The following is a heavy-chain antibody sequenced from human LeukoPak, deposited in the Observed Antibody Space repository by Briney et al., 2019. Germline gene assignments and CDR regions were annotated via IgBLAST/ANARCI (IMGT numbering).Heavy chain of an antibody. V-gene: IGHV3-30-3*01. CDR2: ISYDGSNK. D-gene: IGHD1-26*01. CDR1: GFTFSSYA. CDR3: AKEVGATNFDY. J-gene: IGHJ4*02. Sequence: GRSLRLSCAASGFTFSSYAMHWVRQAPGKGLEWVAVISYDGSNKYYADSVKGRFSISRDNSKNTVYLQMNSLRAEDTAVYYCAKEVGATNFDYWGQGTLVTVSS.